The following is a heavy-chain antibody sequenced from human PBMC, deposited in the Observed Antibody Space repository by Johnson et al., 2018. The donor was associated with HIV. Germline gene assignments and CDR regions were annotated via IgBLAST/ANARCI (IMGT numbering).Heavy chain of an antibody. J-gene: IGHJ3*02. CDR2: IKQGGSEK. CDR1: GFTFNDYA. V-gene: IGHV3-7*03. CDR3: ATLNGHAFDI. Sequence: VQLVESGGGVVQPGGYLRLSCAASGFTFNDYAMHWVRQAPGKGLEWVANIKQGGSEKYFVDSLKGRFIISRDNAKNSLYLQMNSLRAEDTAVYYCATLNGHAFDIWGQGTMVTVSS.